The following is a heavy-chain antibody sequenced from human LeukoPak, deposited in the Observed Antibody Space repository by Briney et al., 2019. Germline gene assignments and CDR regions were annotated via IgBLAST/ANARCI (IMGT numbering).Heavy chain of an antibody. CDR3: ARGVHYYDSSGYFRVEQLDWFDP. V-gene: IGHV1-69*13. D-gene: IGHD3-22*01. CDR1: GGTFSSYA. Sequence: GASVKVSCKASGGTFSSYAISWVRQAPGQGLEWMGGIIPICGTANYAQKFQGRVTITADESTSTAYMELSSLRSEDTAVYYCARGVHYYDSSGYFRVEQLDWFDPWGQGTLVTVSS. J-gene: IGHJ5*02. CDR2: IIPICGTA.